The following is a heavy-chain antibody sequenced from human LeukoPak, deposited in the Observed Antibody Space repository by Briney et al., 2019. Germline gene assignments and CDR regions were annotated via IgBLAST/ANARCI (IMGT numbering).Heavy chain of an antibody. CDR2: IKQDESEI. D-gene: IGHD2-15*01. CDR3: SREGGCSGGSCSLDY. CDR1: GFTFSSYW. J-gene: IGHJ4*02. V-gene: IGHV3-7*05. Sequence: GGSLRLSCAASGFTFSSYWMSWVRQAPGKGLEWVANIKQDESEIYYVASVRGRFSISRDNAKNSLFLQMNSLRAEDTAVYYCSREGGCSGGSCSLDYWGQGTLVTVSP.